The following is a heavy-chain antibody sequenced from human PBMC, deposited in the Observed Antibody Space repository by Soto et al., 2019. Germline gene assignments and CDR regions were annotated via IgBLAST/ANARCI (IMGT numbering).Heavy chain of an antibody. Sequence: AGGALRLSCTAPGFTLLMWGRPAPREGLEWVSSLYRGGSTYYADAVEGRFIVSRDSPENTLYLQMNSLRGDDTAVYYCARARVEVPAHPRLDAFDLWGPGTVVTVSS. CDR1: GFTL. CDR3: ARARVEVPAHPRLDAFDL. CDR2: LYRGGST. J-gene: IGHJ3*01. V-gene: IGHV3-53*01.